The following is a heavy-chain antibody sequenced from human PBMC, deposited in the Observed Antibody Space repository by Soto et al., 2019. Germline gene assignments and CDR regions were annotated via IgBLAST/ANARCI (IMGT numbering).Heavy chain of an antibody. Sequence: GVLVQSGAEVKSRGATVKVSCQASGYSFSKFGIGWVRQAPGRGFEWVGWINNYNGHTNFAPKFKGRVSLTRDSSATTASMELSSLTPDDSAIYFGARAEGMAPYHSYAMDVWGQGTAVTVSS. CDR2: INNYNGHT. J-gene: IGHJ6*02. CDR1: GYSFSKFG. V-gene: IGHV1-18*04. CDR3: ARAEGMAPYHSYAMDV.